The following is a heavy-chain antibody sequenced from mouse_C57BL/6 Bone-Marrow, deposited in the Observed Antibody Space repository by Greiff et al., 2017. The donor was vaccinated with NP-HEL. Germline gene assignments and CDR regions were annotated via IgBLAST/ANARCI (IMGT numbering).Heavy chain of an antibody. CDR2: IHPSDSDT. CDR3: AVRGGYPWFAY. V-gene: IGHV1-74*01. J-gene: IGHJ3*01. CDR1: GYTFTSYW. Sequence: QVQLQQPGAELVKPGASVKVSCKASGYTFTSYWMHWVKQRPGQGLEWIGRIHPSDSDTNYNQKFKGKATLTVDKSSSTAYVQLSSLTSEDSAVYYCAVRGGYPWFAYWGQGTLVTVSA. D-gene: IGHD2-2*01.